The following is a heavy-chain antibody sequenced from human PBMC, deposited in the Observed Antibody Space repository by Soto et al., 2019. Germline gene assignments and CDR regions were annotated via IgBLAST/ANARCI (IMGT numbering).Heavy chain of an antibody. J-gene: IGHJ3*01. D-gene: IGHD3-22*01. Sequence: PGGSLRLSCAASGFTFSSYTMSWVRQAPGKGLEWVSVISGSDGSTNYADSVKGRFTISRDNSKNTLNLQMNSLRAEDTAVYYCATRPLLPGAPWGQGTMVTVSS. V-gene: IGHV3-23*01. CDR1: GFTFSSYT. CDR2: ISGSDGST. CDR3: ATRPLLPGAP.